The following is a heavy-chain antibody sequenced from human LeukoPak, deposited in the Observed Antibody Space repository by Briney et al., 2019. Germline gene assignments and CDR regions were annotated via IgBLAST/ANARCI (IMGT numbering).Heavy chain of an antibody. J-gene: IGHJ4*02. CDR1: GYTFTGYY. D-gene: IGHD3-22*01. V-gene: IGHV1-2*02. CDR2: VNPHSGGT. Sequence: ASVKVSCTTSGYTFTGYYIYWVRQAPGQGLEWMGWVNPHSGGTNFAQRFRGRVTLTRDTSVTTAYMELNRLESDDTAIYYCARTDNKYDSRLLFNWGQGTQIIVSS. CDR3: ARTDNKYDSRLLFN.